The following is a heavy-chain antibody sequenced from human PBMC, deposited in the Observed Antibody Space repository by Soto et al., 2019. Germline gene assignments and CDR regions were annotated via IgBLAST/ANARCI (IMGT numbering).Heavy chain of an antibody. J-gene: IGHJ6*02. CDR3: ARDGAEEDYYYYGMDV. V-gene: IGHV3-7*05. Sequence: EVQLVESGGGLVQPGGSLRLSCAASGFTFSSYWMSWVRQAPGKGLEWVANIKQDGSEKYYVDSVKGRFTTSRDNAKNSLYMQMNSLRAEDTAVYYCARDGAEEDYYYYGMDVWGQGTTVTVSS. CDR1: GFTFSSYW. CDR2: IKQDGSEK. D-gene: IGHD3-16*01.